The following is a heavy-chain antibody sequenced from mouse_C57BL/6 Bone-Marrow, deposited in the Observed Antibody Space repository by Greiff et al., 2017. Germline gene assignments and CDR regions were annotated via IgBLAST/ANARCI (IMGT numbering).Heavy chain of an antibody. CDR1: GFNIKNTY. Sequence: EVKLVESVAELVRPGASVKLSCTASGFNIKNTYMHWVKQRPEQGLEWIGRIDPANGNTKYAPKFQGKATITADTSSNTAYLQLSSLTSEDTAIYYCASRDYYGSSYGYWYFDVWGTGTTVTVSS. J-gene: IGHJ1*03. D-gene: IGHD1-1*01. CDR2: IDPANGNT. V-gene: IGHV14-3*01. CDR3: ASRDYYGSSYGYWYFDV.